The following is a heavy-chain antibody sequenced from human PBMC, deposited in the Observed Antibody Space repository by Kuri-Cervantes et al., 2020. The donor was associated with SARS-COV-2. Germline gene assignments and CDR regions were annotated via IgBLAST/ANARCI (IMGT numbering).Heavy chain of an antibody. CDR2: VSGYNGHT. CDR1: GYTFTSSG. J-gene: IGHJ4*02. CDR3: VRDGYGDYVDY. Sequence: DSVKVSCKASGYTFTSSGISWVRQAPGQGLEWMGWVSGYNGHTNYAQKLQGRVTMTTDTSTTTAYMELRSLRSDDTAVFSCVRDGYGDYVDYWGQGTLVTVSS. D-gene: IGHD2-21*01. V-gene: IGHV1-18*04.